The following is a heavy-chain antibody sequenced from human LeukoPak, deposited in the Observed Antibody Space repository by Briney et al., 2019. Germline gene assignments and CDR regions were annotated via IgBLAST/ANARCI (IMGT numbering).Heavy chain of an antibody. CDR1: GGSISSSSYY. J-gene: IGHJ4*02. Sequence: SETLSLTCTVSGGSISSSSYYWGWIRQPPGKGLEWIGSIYYSGSTYYNPSLKSRVTISVDTSKNQFSLKLSSVTAADTAVYYCARGARGSGEFDYWGQGTLVTVSS. CDR2: IYYSGST. V-gene: IGHV4-39*01. CDR3: ARGARGSGEFDY. D-gene: IGHD3-10*01.